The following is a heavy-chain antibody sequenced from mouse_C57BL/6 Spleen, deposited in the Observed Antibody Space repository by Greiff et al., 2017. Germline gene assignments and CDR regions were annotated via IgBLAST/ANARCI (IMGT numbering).Heavy chain of an antibody. CDR2: FYPGSGSI. V-gene: IGHV1-62-2*01. Sequence: QVQLQQSGAELVKPGASVKLSCKASGYTFTEYTIHWVKQRSGQGLEWIGWFYPGSGSIKYNEKFKDKASLTADQSSSTVYMGLIRLTSEDSAVDFCAIHGPFTTVVARGNWWYFDVWGTGTTVTVSS. CDR3: AIHGPFTTVVARGNWWYFDV. CDR1: GYTFTEYT. D-gene: IGHD1-1*01. J-gene: IGHJ1*03.